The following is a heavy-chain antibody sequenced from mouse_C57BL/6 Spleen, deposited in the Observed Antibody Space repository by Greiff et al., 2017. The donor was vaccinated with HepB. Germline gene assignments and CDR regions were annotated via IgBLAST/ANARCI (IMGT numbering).Heavy chain of an antibody. V-gene: IGHV1-15*01. CDR1: GYTFTDYE. CDR2: IDPETGGT. CDR3: TRKGGYAMDY. Sequence: QVQLQQSGAELVRPGASVTLSCKASGYTFTDYEMHWVKQTPVHGLEWIGAIDPETGGTAYNQKFKGKAILTADKSYSTAYMELRSLTSEDSAVYYCTRKGGYAMDYWGQGTSVTVSS. J-gene: IGHJ4*01.